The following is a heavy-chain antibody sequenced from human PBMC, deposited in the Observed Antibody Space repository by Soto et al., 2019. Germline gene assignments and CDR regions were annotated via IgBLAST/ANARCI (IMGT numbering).Heavy chain of an antibody. CDR2: IYYSGST. Sequence: TSETLSLTCTVSGGSVSSGSYYWSWIRQPPGKGLEWIGYIYYSGSTNYNPSLKSRVTISVDTSKNQFSLKLSSVTAADTALYYCARGSTYCTNGVCFRPPWFDPWGQGALVTVSS. CDR1: GGSVSSGSYY. J-gene: IGHJ5*02. V-gene: IGHV4-61*01. D-gene: IGHD2-8*01. CDR3: ARGSTYCTNGVCFRPPWFDP.